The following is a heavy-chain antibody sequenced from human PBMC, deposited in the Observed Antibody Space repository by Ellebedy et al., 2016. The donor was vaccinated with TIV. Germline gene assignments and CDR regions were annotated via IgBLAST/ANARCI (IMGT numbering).Heavy chain of an antibody. J-gene: IGHJ4*02. Sequence: PGGSLRLSCGATGFTFSSYTLNWVRQAPGKGLEWVANIKQDGSEKYYVDSVKGRFTISRDNAKNSLYLQMNSLRAEDTAVYYCASHYYDSSNPSPEDPVFDYWGQGTLVTVSS. V-gene: IGHV3-7*01. CDR2: IKQDGSEK. CDR1: GFTFSSYT. CDR3: ASHYYDSSNPSPEDPVFDY. D-gene: IGHD3-22*01.